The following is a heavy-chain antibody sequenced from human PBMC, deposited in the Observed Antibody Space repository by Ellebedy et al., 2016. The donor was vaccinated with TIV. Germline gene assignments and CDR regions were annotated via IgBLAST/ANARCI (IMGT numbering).Heavy chain of an antibody. CDR1: GSPISNSSYY. CDR3: ASAWTEPAFDT. J-gene: IGHJ3*02. CDR2: IYYSGAT. Sequence: SETLSLTCTVSGSPISNSSYYWGWIRQPPGGALEWIGTIYYSGATYSNPSFTSPLSNRVSISVDTSKNQCFLRQRSVTAADTGLYYCASAWTEPAFDTWGQGTAVTV. V-gene: IGHV4-39*01. D-gene: IGHD1-1*01.